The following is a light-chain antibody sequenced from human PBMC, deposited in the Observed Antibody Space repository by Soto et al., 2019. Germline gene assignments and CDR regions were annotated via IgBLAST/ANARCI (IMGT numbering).Light chain of an antibody. CDR1: QSVGSN. J-gene: IGKJ1*01. Sequence: EIVMTQSPATLSVSPGEGATLSLRARQSVGSNLAWYQQKPGQAPRLLIYGASTRATGIPARFSGSGSGTEFTLTISSLQAEDFAVYYCQQYNNWPPWTFGQGTKVDI. CDR3: QQYNNWPPWT. CDR2: GAS. V-gene: IGKV3-15*01.